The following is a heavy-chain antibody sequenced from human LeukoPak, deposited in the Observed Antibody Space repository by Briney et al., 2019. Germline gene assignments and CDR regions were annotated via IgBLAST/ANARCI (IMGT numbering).Heavy chain of an antibody. CDR2: IYYSGST. Sequence: SETLSLTCPVSGGSISSSSYYWGWIRQPPGKGLEWIGSIYYSGSTYYNPSLKSRVTISVDTSKNQFSLKLSSVTAADTAVYYCARHTLYYDFWSGYYRGGNWFDPWGQGTLVTVSS. J-gene: IGHJ5*02. CDR1: GGSISSSSYY. CDR3: ARHTLYYDFWSGYYRGGNWFDP. V-gene: IGHV4-39*01. D-gene: IGHD3-3*01.